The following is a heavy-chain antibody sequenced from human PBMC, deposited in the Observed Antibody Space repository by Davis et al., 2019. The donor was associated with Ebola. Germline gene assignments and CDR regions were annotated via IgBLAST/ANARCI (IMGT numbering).Heavy chain of an antibody. Sequence: PGGSLRLSCAASGFTFSSYAMSWVRQAPGKGLEWVSAISGSGGSTYYADSVKGRFTISRDNSKNTLYLQMNSLRAEDTAVYYCAKDWSPGYSNYNIAYWYFDLWGRGTLVTVSS. CDR3: AKDWSPGYSNYNIAYWYFDL. V-gene: IGHV3-23*01. D-gene: IGHD4-11*01. CDR1: GFTFSSYA. J-gene: IGHJ2*01. CDR2: ISGSGGST.